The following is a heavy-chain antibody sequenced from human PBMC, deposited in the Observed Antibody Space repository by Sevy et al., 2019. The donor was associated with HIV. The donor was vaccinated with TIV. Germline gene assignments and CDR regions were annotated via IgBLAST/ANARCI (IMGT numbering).Heavy chain of an antibody. CDR1: GFTFSNYF. CDR2: ISSGSSYI. D-gene: IGHD3-10*01. Sequence: GGSLRLSCAASGFTFSNYFINWVRQAPGKGLEWVSSISSGSSYIFYADSVKGRFTISRDNAKNSLYLHMNSLRVEDTAVYYWARGDYDGSLYYFDYWGPGTLVTVSS. CDR3: ARGDYDGSLYYFDY. V-gene: IGHV3-21*01. J-gene: IGHJ4*02.